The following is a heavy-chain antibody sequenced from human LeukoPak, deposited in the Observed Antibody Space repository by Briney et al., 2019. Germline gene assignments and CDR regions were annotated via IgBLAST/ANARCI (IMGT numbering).Heavy chain of an antibody. V-gene: IGHV1-2*02. CDR1: GYTFTGYY. D-gene: IGHD2-2*01. CDR3: ARLLGGCSSTSCYGDY. J-gene: IGHJ4*02. Sequence: SLKVSCKASGYTFTGYYMHWVRQAPGQGLEWMGWINPNSGGTNYAQKFQGRVTMTRDTSISTAYMELSRLRSDDSAVYYCARLLGGCSSTSCYGDYWGQGTLVTVSS. CDR2: INPNSGGT.